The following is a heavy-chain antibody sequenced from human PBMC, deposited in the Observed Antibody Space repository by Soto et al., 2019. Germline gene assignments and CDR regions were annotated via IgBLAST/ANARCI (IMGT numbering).Heavy chain of an antibody. CDR2: IYYSGST. D-gene: IGHD1-1*01. V-gene: IGHV4-39*01. CDR1: GGSISSSSYY. CDR3: ARLPRTGTTGYSTFDP. J-gene: IGHJ5*02. Sequence: GPGPRRPSETLSLTCTVSGGSISSSSYYWGWIRQPPGKGLEWIGSIYYSGSTYYNPSLKSRVTISVDTSKNQFSLKLSSVTAADTAVYYCARLPRTGTTGYSTFDPWGQGTLVTVS.